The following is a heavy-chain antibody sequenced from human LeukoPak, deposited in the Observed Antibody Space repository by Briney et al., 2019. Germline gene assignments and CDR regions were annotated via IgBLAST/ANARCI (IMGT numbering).Heavy chain of an antibody. CDR1: GFTFSSYA. Sequence: QPGRSLRLSCAASGFTFSSYAMHWVRQAPGKGLEWVAVISYDGSNKYYADSVKGRFTISRDNSKNTLYLQMNSLRAEDTAVYYCARDRYPFRSKSWFDPWGQGTLVTVSS. CDR3: ARDRYPFRSKSWFDP. J-gene: IGHJ5*02. CDR2: ISYDGSNK. D-gene: IGHD1-26*01. V-gene: IGHV3-30-3*01.